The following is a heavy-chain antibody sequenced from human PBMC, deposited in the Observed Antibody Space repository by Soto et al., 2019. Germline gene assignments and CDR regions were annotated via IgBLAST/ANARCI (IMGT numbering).Heavy chain of an antibody. CDR3: ATESFDY. CDR2: ISGSGGNT. J-gene: IGHJ4*02. V-gene: IGHV3-23*01. CDR1: GFTFSSYA. Sequence: EVQLLESGGGLVQPGTSLRLSCAASGFTFSSYAMNWVRQAPGKGLEWVSVISGSGGNTNYADSVKGRFTISRDNSKNTVFLQMNSLRAEATAVYYCATESFDYWGQGTLVTVSS.